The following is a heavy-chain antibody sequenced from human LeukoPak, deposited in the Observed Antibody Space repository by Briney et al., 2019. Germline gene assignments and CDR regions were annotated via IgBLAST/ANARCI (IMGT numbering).Heavy chain of an antibody. Sequence: GGSLRLSCAASGFTFSSYTLSWVRQAPGKGLEWVSVISTSGGYTYYADSVKGRFTISRDNSKNTLYLQMNSLRAEDTAVYYCAKDLAAGAYCGGDCYSLFYYYYGMDVWGQGTTVTVSS. J-gene: IGHJ6*02. D-gene: IGHD2-21*02. CDR2: ISTSGGYT. V-gene: IGHV3-23*01. CDR1: GFTFSSYT. CDR3: AKDLAAGAYCGGDCYSLFYYYYGMDV.